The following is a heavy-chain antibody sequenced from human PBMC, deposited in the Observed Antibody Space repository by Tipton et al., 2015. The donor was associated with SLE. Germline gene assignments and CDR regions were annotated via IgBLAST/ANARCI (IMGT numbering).Heavy chain of an antibody. D-gene: IGHD3-3*01. V-gene: IGHV5-10-1*01. CDR2: IDPSDSYT. J-gene: IGHJ3*02. CDR1: GYSFTSYW. Sequence: QLVQSGAEVKEPGESLRISCKGSGYSFTSYWISWVRQMPGKGLEWMGRIDPSDSYTNYSPSFQGHVTISADKSISTAYLQWSSLKASDTAMYYCAKFFWSGDLERRGDAFDIWGQGTMVTVSS. CDR3: AKFFWSGDLERRGDAFDI.